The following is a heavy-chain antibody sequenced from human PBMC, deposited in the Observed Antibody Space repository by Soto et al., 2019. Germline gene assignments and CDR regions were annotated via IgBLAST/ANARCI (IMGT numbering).Heavy chain of an antibody. J-gene: IGHJ6*02. CDR2: ISYHASNK. Sequence: QVQLVESGGGVVQPGRSLRLSCAASGFTFSSYGMYWVRQAPGKGLEWVAVISYHASNKYYVDSVQGRFTISRDNSKNTVYLQMNSLRTEDTAVYYCAKDLALLWSMDASLDYNYYGMDVWGQGTTVTVS. CDR3: AKDLALLWSMDASLDYNYYGMDV. CDR1: GFTFSSYG. V-gene: IGHV3-30*18. D-gene: IGHD3-10*01.